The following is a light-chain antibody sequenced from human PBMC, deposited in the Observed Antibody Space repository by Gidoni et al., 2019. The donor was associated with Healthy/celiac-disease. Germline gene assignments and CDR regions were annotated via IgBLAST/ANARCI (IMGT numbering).Light chain of an antibody. CDR1: QSVSSY. J-gene: IGKJ3*01. Sequence: ELVLTQSPATLSLSPGERATLSCRASQSVSSYLAWYQQKPGQAPRLLIYDASNRATGIPARFSGSGSGTDFTLTISSLEPEDFAVYYCQQRSNWPLFGPXTKVDIK. V-gene: IGKV3-11*01. CDR2: DAS. CDR3: QQRSNWPL.